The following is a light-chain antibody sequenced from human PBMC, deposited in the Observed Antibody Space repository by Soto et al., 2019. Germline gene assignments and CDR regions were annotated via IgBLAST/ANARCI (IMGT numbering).Light chain of an antibody. CDR2: EGT. J-gene: IGLJ2*01. Sequence: QSALTQPASVSGSPGQSITISCTGTSSDIGSYNLVSWYQQHPGKAPKLIIYEGTKRPSGVSNRFSASKSGNTASLIISGLQAEDEADYHCCSYAGTTTFVVFGGGTKLTVL. CDR3: CSYAGTTTFVV. V-gene: IGLV2-23*03. CDR1: SSDIGSYNL.